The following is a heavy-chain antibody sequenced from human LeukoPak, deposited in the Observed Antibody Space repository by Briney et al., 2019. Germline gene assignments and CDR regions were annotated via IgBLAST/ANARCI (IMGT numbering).Heavy chain of an antibody. CDR3: AGVFTAAAIRIDY. CDR2: ISPSGGST. CDR1: GYTFTSYY. D-gene: IGHD6-13*01. V-gene: IGHV1-46*01. Sequence: ASVKVSCKASGYTFTSYYMHWVRQAPGQGLEWMGVISPSGGSTTYAQKFQGRVTLTRDTSISTAYMELSRLRSDDTAVYYCAGVFTAAAIRIDYWGQGTLVTVSS. J-gene: IGHJ4*02.